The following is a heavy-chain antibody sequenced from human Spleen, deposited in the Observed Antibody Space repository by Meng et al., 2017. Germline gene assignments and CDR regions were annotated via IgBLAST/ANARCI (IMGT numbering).Heavy chain of an antibody. CDR1: GDSVTSGHYY. J-gene: IGHJ5*02. CDR3: ARDPHTTGTYDL. D-gene: IGHD1-1*01. CDR2: IYYTGST. V-gene: IGHV4-61*03. Sequence: RDSGPDLVSAPETLSLPCTVSGDSVTSGHYYWSWIRQPPGKGPEWIVYIYYTGSTNYNPSLKSRLTMSIDTSKNRFSLKLTSVTAADTAVYYCARDPHTTGTYDLWGQGTLVTVSS.